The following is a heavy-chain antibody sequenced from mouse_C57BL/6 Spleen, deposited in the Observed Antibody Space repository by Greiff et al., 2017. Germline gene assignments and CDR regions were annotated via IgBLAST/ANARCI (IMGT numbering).Heavy chain of an antibody. D-gene: IGHD2-13*01. J-gene: IGHJ3*01. CDR1: GYTFTEYS. Sequence: QVQLQQSGAELVKPGASVKLSCKASGYTFTEYSIHWVKQRPGQGLEWIGWIYPGSGSTKYNEKFKGKDTLTADKSSSTAYMELSSLTSEDSAVYYCARGGEAYWGQGTLVTVSA. CDR3: ARGGEAY. V-gene: IGHV1-66*01. CDR2: IYPGSGST.